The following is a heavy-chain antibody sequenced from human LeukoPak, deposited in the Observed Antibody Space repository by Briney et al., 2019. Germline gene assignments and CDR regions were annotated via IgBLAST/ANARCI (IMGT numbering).Heavy chain of an antibody. CDR1: GFTFSDYY. CDR2: ISSSSSYT. D-gene: IGHD4-23*01. J-gene: IGHJ4*02. V-gene: IGHV3-11*06. CDR3: ARGDYGGNSGLHFDY. Sequence: PGGSLRLSCAASGFTFSDYYMSWSRQAPGKGLEWVSYISSSSSYTNYADSVKGRFTISRDNAKNSLYLQMNSLRAEDTAVYYCARGDYGGNSGLHFDYWGQGTLVTVSS.